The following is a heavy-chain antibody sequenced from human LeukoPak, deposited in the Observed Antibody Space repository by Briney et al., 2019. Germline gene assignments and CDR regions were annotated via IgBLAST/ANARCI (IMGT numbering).Heavy chain of an antibody. J-gene: IGHJ3*02. V-gene: IGHV3-49*03. CDR2: IRSKAYGGTT. CDR3: TRVGAENAFDI. CDR1: GFTFGDYA. D-gene: IGHD1-26*01. Sequence: PGGSLRLSCTASGFTFGDYAMSWFRQAPGKGLEWVGFIRSKAYGGTTEYAASVKGRFTISRDDSKSIAYLQMNSLKTEDTAVYYCTRVGAENAFDIWGQGTMVTVSS.